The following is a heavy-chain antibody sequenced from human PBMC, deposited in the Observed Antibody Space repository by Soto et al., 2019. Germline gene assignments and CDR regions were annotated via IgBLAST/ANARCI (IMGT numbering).Heavy chain of an antibody. CDR3: ATTRAPDRGGPSPNDAFDI. CDR1: GGTFSSYA. J-gene: IGHJ3*02. Sequence: ASGKVSCKASGGTFSSYAISWTRQATGQGLEWMGWMNAKSGGTNYAQKFQGRVTLTRDTSVNTAYMELTSLTSDDTAVYYCATTRAPDRGGPSPNDAFDIWGQGTMVTVSS. V-gene: IGHV1-2*02. CDR2: MNAKSGGT. D-gene: IGHD2-2*01.